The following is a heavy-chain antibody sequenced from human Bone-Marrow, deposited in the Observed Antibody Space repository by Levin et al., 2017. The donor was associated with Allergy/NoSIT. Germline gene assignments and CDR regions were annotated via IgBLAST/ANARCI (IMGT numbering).Heavy chain of an antibody. CDR1: GFAFSSHW. CDR3: ARFRQPGYFDY. D-gene: IGHD5-18*01. Sequence: ETLSLTCAASGFAFSSHWMSWVRQGPGKGLEWVANIKHDGSEEYYVDSVKGRFTISRDNAKNSLYLQMNSLRAEDTAVYYCARFRQPGYFDYWGQGTLVTVSS. CDR2: IKHDGSEE. J-gene: IGHJ4*02. V-gene: IGHV3-7*01.